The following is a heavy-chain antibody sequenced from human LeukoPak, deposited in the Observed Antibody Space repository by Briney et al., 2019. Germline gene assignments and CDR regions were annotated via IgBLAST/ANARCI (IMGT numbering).Heavy chain of an antibody. J-gene: IGHJ4*02. V-gene: IGHV4-34*01. CDR1: GGSFSGYY. D-gene: IGHD6-13*01. CDR2: INHSGST. Sequence: SEPLSLTCAVYGGSFSGYYWSWIRQPPGKGLEWIGEINHSGSTNYNPSLKSRVTISVDTSKNQFSLKLSSVTAADTAVYYCARLGYSSSWSDTFDYWGQGTLVTVSS. CDR3: ARLGYSSSWSDTFDY.